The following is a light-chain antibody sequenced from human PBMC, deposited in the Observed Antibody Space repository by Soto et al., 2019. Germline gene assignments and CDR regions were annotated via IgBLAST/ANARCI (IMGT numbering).Light chain of an antibody. J-gene: IGKJ5*01. V-gene: IGKV3-11*01. Sequence: ESVLTQSPATLALSPGERATLSCRASQSVSSYLAWYQQKPGQAPRLLIYDASNRATGIPARFSGSGSGTDFTLTISSLEPEDIAVYYCQQRSNWPPITFGQGTRLENK. CDR2: DAS. CDR3: QQRSNWPPIT. CDR1: QSVSSY.